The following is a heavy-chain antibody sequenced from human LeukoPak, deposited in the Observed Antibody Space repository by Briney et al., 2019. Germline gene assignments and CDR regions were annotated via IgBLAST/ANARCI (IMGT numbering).Heavy chain of an antibody. V-gene: IGHV3-23*01. Sequence: PGGSLRLSCAASGFTFSSYAMSWVRQAPGKGLEWVSAISGSGGSTYYADSVKGRFTISRDNSKNTLYLQMNSLRAEDTAVYYCAKDRPVIVVVPAANDYRGQGTLVTVSS. CDR1: GFTFSSYA. D-gene: IGHD2-2*01. CDR2: ISGSGGST. CDR3: AKDRPVIVVVPAANDY. J-gene: IGHJ4*02.